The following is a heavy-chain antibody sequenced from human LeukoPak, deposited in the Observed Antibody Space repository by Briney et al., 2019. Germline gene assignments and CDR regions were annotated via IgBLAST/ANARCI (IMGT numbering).Heavy chain of an antibody. D-gene: IGHD4-17*01. CDR2: IRGKANTYAT. CDR3: ARRDDYGDPRSFDY. CDR1: GFTFSDSS. Sequence: GGSLRLSCAASGFTFSDSSIHWVRQASGKGLEWLGRIRGKANTYATLYADSVEGRLILSRDDSENTAYLQMNSLKTEDTAVYYCARRDDYGDPRSFDYWGQGTLVSVSS. V-gene: IGHV3-73*01. J-gene: IGHJ4*02.